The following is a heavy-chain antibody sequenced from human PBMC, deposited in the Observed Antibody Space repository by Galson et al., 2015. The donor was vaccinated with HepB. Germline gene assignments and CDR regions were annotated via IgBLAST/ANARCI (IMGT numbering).Heavy chain of an antibody. Sequence: SVKVSCKASGGTFSSYAISWVRRAPGQGLEWMGGIIPIFGTANYAQKFQGRVTITADESTSTAYMELSSLRSEDTAVYYCARDSVATSPGPGSFDYWGQGTLVTVSS. CDR1: GGTFSSYA. J-gene: IGHJ4*02. CDR3: ARDSVATSPGPGSFDY. CDR2: IIPIFGTA. V-gene: IGHV1-69*13. D-gene: IGHD5-12*01.